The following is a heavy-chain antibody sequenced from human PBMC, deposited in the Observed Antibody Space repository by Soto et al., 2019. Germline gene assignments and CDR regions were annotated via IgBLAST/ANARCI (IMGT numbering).Heavy chain of an antibody. CDR1: GGTFSSYA. CDR3: ARGPVAARPWYIDY. Sequence: SVKVSCKASGGTFSSYAISWVRQAPGQGLEWMGGIIPIFGTANYAQKFQGRVTMTADESTSTAYMELSSLRSEDTAVYYCARGPVAARPWYIDYWGQGTLVTVSS. J-gene: IGHJ4*02. D-gene: IGHD6-6*01. V-gene: IGHV1-69*13. CDR2: IIPIFGTA.